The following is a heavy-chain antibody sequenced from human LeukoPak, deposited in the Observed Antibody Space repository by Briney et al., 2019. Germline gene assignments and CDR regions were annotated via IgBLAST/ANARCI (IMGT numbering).Heavy chain of an antibody. Sequence: GGSLRLSCAASGFTFSSYAMSWVRQAPGKGLEWVSAISGSGGSTYYADSVKGRFTISRDNSKNTLYLQMNSLRAKDTAVYYCAKDLLLWSGEFNPQGFLDYWGQGTLVTVSS. CDR3: AKDLLLWSGEFNPQGFLDY. CDR2: ISGSGGST. D-gene: IGHD3-10*01. V-gene: IGHV3-23*01. CDR1: GFTFSSYA. J-gene: IGHJ4*02.